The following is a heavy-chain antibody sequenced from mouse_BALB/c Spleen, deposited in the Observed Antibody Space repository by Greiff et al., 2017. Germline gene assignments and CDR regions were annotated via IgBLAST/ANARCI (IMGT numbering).Heavy chain of an antibody. CDR3: ASPRYFDY. J-gene: IGHJ2*01. CDR1: GYTFTSYW. CDR2: INPSNGRT. V-gene: IGHV1S81*02. Sequence: QVQLQQPGAELVKPGASVKLSCKASGYTFTSYWMHWVKQRPGQGLEWIGEINPSNGRTNYNEKFKSKATLTVDKSSSTAYMQLSSLTSEDSAVYYCASPRYFDYGGQGTTLTVSS.